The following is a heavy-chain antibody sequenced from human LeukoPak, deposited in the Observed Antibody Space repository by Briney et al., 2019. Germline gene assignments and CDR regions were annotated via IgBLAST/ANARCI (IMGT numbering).Heavy chain of an antibody. CDR1: GGSISSGSYY. V-gene: IGHV4-61*02. Sequence: SETLSLTCTVSGGSISSGSYYWSWIRQPAGKGLEWIGRIYTSGSTNYNPSLKSRVTISVDTSKNQFSLKLSSVTAADTAVYYCARVHMWYSSSIDAFDIWGQGTMVTVSS. D-gene: IGHD6-13*01. CDR3: ARVHMWYSSSIDAFDI. CDR2: IYTSGST. J-gene: IGHJ3*02.